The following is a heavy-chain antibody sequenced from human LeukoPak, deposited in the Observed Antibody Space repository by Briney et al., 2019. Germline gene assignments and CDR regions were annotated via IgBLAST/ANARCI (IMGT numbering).Heavy chain of an antibody. CDR2: IYYSGCT. D-gene: IGHD2-2*01. J-gene: IGHJ6*02. V-gene: IGHV4-31*03. Sequence: PSETLSLTCTVSGGSISSGGYYWSWIRQHPGKGLEWIGYIYYSGCTYYNPSLKSRVTISVDTSKNQFSLKLSSVTAADTAVYYCARDSRGHYYGMDVWGQGTTVTVSS. CDR1: GGSISSGGYY. CDR3: ARDSRGHYYGMDV.